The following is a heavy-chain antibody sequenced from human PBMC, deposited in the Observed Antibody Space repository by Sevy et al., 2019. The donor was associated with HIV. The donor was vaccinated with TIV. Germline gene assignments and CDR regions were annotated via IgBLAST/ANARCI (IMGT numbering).Heavy chain of an antibody. CDR1: GFAFSNYYA. CDR2: ISYDGSDK. J-gene: IGHJ6*02. D-gene: IGHD4-17*01. CDR3: ARPRANYVDDYFFYAMDV. V-gene: IGHV3-30-3*01. Sequence: GGSLRLSCVASGFAFSNYYAMHWVRQAPGKGLEWVALISYDGSDKYYADSVKGRFTISRDNFKNTLFLQMNSLTTEDTAVYYCARPRANYVDDYFFYAMDVWGQGTTVTVS.